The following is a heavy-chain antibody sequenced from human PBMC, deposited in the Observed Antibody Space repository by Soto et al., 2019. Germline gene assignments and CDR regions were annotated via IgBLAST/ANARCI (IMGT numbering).Heavy chain of an antibody. CDR2: IYYNGVP. V-gene: IGHV4-28*01. Sequence: QVQLQESGPGLVRPSDTLSLTCVVSGDSISRNNWWGWVRQPPGKGLEWIGYIYYNGVPYYNPALGSRVTLSLDTSKNQFSLKLTSVTAIDTAVYYRVSKKTAIPYFDSWGQGTLVTVSS. CDR3: VSKKTAIPYFDS. J-gene: IGHJ4*02. CDR1: GDSISRNNW.